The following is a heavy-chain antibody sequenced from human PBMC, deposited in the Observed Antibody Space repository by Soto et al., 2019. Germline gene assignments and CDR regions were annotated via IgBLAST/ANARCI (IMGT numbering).Heavy chain of an antibody. CDR1: GGTFSSYA. Sequence: ASVKVSCKASGGTFSSYAISWVRQAPGQGLEWMGGIIPIFGTANYAQKFQGRVTITADESTSTAYMELSSLRSEDTAVYYCARDLRYSYGYMVQTYYYGMDVWGQGTTVTVSS. CDR3: ARDLRYSYGYMVQTYYYGMDV. D-gene: IGHD5-18*01. V-gene: IGHV1-69*13. J-gene: IGHJ6*02. CDR2: IIPIFGTA.